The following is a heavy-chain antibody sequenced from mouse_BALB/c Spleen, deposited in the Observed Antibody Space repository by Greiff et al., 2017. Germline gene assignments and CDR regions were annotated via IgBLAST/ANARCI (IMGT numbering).Heavy chain of an antibody. CDR3: VRHHYYGYAMDY. CDR1: GFTFNTYA. Sequence: GGGLVQPKGSLKLSCAASGFTFNTYAMNWVRQAPGKGLEWVARIRSKSNNYATYYADSVKDRFTISRDDSQSMLYLQMINLKTEDTAMYYCVRHHYYGYAMDYWGQGTSVTVSS. J-gene: IGHJ4*01. D-gene: IGHD1-2*01. CDR2: IRSKSNNYAT. V-gene: IGHV10-1*02.